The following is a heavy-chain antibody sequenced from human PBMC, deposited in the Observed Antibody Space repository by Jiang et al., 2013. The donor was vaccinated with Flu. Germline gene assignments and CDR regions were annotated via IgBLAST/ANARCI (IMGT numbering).Heavy chain of an antibody. Sequence: VQLLESGGGLVKPGGSLRLSCAASGFTFSSYSMHWVRQAPGKGLEWVSSISGSSNYIYYADSVKGRFTISRDNAKDSLFLQMNSLRAEDTAVYYCARESTYYDIFNGPGXLWYFDLWGRGTLVTVSS. CDR3: ARESTYYDIFNGPGXLWYFDL. V-gene: IGHV3-21*01. D-gene: IGHD3-9*01. J-gene: IGHJ2*01. CDR2: ISGSSNYI. CDR1: GFTFSSYS.